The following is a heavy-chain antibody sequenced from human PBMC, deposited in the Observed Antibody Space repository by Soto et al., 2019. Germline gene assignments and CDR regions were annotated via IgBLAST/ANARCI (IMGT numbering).Heavy chain of an antibody. Sequence: QVQLVRSGAEVKKPGASVNVSCKASGYTFTSYYMHWVRQAPGKGLEWMGVINPSGTITTYAQKLQGRVTMTRDTSAGTLYMGLRSLRSEDTAVYYCARGTTVNGHNWFDSWGQGTLVTVSS. CDR1: GYTFTSYY. V-gene: IGHV1-46*03. J-gene: IGHJ5*01. CDR2: INPSGTIT. CDR3: ARGTTVNGHNWFDS. D-gene: IGHD4-4*01.